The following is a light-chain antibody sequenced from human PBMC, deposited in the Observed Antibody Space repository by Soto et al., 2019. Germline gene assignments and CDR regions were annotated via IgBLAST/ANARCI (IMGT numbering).Light chain of an antibody. CDR1: QTIDSW. V-gene: IGKV1-5*03. CDR3: QQYDNSPRT. J-gene: IGKJ1*01. Sequence: DIQMTQSPSTLSASVGDRVTITCRASQTIDSWLAWYQQRPGKPPNLLIYKASTLASGVPSRFSGSGSGTEFTLTINSLQPDDFETYYCQQYDNSPRTFGQGTKVDIK. CDR2: KAS.